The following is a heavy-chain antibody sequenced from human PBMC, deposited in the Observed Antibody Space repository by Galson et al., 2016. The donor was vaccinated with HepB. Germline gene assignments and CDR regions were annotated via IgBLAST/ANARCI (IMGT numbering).Heavy chain of an antibody. Sequence: SLRLSCAASGFTFSSYGMPWVRQAPGKGLEWVAVISYDEGNKYYADSVKGRFTISRDISKNTLYLHINSLRAEDTAVYYCARDRRHSPTGEFVAMMYYYYGMDVWGQGATVTVSS. D-gene: IGHD2-8*02. CDR3: ARDRRHSPTGEFVAMMYYYYGMDV. CDR1: GFTFSSYG. J-gene: IGHJ6*02. CDR2: ISYDEGNK. V-gene: IGHV3-30*03.